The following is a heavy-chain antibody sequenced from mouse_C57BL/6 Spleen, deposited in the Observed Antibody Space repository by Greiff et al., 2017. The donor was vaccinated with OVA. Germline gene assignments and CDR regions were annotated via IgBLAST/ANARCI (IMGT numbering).Heavy chain of an antibody. CDR2: ISSGGSYT. D-gene: IGHD4-1*01. V-gene: IGHV5-6*01. CDR1: GFTFSSYG. Sequence: EVQLVESGGDLVKPGGSLKLSCAASGFTFSSYGMSWVRQTPDKRLEWVATISSGGSYTYYPDSVKGRFTISRDNAKNTLYLQMSSLKSEDTAMYYCARQGELGRIDYWGQGTTLTVSS. J-gene: IGHJ2*01. CDR3: ARQGELGRIDY.